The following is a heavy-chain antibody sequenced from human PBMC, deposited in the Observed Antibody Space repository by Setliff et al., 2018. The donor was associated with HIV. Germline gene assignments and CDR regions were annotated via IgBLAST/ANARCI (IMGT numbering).Heavy chain of an antibody. CDR2: ISGSGDST. CDR1: GFTFSSYA. V-gene: IGHV3-23*01. Sequence: PGGSLRLSCAASGFTFSSYAMNWVRQAPGKGLEWVSVISGSGDSTFYADSLKGRFTISRDNSKNTLYLQMNSLRAEDTAVYYCARGGSNSWSPFDYWGQGTLVTVSS. J-gene: IGHJ4*02. D-gene: IGHD6-13*01. CDR3: ARGGSNSWSPFDY.